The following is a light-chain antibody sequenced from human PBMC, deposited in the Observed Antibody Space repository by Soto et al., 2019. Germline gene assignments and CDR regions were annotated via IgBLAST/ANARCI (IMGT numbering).Light chain of an antibody. Sequence: QSALTQPASVSGSPGQSITISCTGMGTDGWDSYLVSWYQHHPGKAPKVILYEGFKRPSGVSPRFSASKSGNMASLTISGLQAEDEADYYCCSYAGSSTWVFGGGTKLTVL. CDR2: EGF. J-gene: IGLJ3*02. V-gene: IGLV2-23*01. CDR3: CSYAGSSTWV. CDR1: GTDGWDSYL.